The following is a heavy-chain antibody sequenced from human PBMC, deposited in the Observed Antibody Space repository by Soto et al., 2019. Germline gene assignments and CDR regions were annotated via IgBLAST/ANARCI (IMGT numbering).Heavy chain of an antibody. CDR3: ARVPQRYSSGYKRYYFDY. V-gene: IGHV1-8*01. D-gene: IGHD6-19*01. CDR1: GYTFTSYD. Sequence: GASVKVSCKASGYTFTSYDINWVRQATGQGLEWMGWMNPNSGNTGYAQKFQGRVTMTRNTSISTAYMELSSLRSEDTAVYYCARVPQRYSSGYKRYYFDYWGQGTLVTVSS. J-gene: IGHJ4*02. CDR2: MNPNSGNT.